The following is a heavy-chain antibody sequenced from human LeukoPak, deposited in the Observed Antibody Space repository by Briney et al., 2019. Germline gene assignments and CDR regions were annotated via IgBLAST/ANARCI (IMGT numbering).Heavy chain of an antibody. CDR3: AADLGYCSSTSCQPYYFDY. D-gene: IGHD2-2*01. CDR1: GFTFTSSA. V-gene: IGHV1-58*02. Sequence: GTSVKVSCKASGFTFTSSAMQWVRQARGQRLEWIGWIVVGSGNTNYAQKFQERVTITGNMSTSTAYMELSSLRSEDTAVYYCAADLGYCSSTSCQPYYFDYWGQGTLVTVSS. J-gene: IGHJ4*02. CDR2: IVVGSGNT.